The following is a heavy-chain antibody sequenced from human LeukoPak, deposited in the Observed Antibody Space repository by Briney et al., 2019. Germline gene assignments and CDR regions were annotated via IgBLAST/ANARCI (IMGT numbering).Heavy chain of an antibody. CDR3: ARETVGMEWLFYFDY. CDR1: GGSLSSYY. J-gene: IGHJ4*02. V-gene: IGHV4-59*01. Sequence: SETLSLTCTVSGGSLSSYYWSWVGQPPGTGREGIGDIYSSGSTNYNPSLKSRVTISVDTSKNQFSLKLSSVTAADTAVYYCARETVGMEWLFYFDYWGQGTLVTVSS. D-gene: IGHD3-3*01. CDR2: IYSSGST.